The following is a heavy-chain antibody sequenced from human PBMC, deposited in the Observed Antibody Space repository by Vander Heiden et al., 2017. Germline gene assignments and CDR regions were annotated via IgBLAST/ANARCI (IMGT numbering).Heavy chain of an antibody. V-gene: IGHV3-13*01. Sequence: EVQLVESGGGLLQSGGSLRLSCAASRFTFRSYALHWVRQATGKGLEWVSAIGTAGDTYYPGSVKGRVTISRENAKNSLYLQMNSLRAGETAVYYCARARSYSSIWYSSWYFDLWGGGTLVAVSS. D-gene: IGHD6-13*01. CDR2: IGTAGDT. J-gene: IGHJ2*01. CDR3: ARARSYSSIWYSSWYFDL. CDR1: RFTFRSYA.